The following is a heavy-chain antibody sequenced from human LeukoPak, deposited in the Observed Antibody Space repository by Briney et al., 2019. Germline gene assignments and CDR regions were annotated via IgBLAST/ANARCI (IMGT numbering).Heavy chain of an antibody. CDR1: GFQLSSYA. Sequence: GGSLRLSCAASGFQLSSYAMSWVRHAPGEGLEWVSSVDNSGKYIYYVDSVKGRFTISRDNAKNSLFLQMNSLRAEDTAVYYCARDVSGWTGCSDCWGQGTVVTVSS. V-gene: IGHV3-21*01. CDR3: ARDVSGWTGCSDC. J-gene: IGHJ4*02. CDR2: VDNSGKYI. D-gene: IGHD6-19*01.